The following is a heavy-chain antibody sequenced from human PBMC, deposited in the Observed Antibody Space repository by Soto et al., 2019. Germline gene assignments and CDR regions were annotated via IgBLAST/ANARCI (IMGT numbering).Heavy chain of an antibody. CDR3: ARGMTTVTTIDY. J-gene: IGHJ4*02. Sequence: QLQLQESGSGLVKPSQTLSLTCAVSGGSISSGGYSWSWIRQPPGKGLEWIGYIYHSGSTYYNPYLKSRLTTSVDRSKNQFSLKLSSVTAADTAVYYCARGMTTVTTIDYWGQGTLVTVSS. CDR2: IYHSGST. V-gene: IGHV4-30-2*01. D-gene: IGHD4-4*01. CDR1: GGSISSGGYS.